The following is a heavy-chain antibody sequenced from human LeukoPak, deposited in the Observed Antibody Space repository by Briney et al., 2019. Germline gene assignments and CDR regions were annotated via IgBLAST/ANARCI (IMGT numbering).Heavy chain of an antibody. J-gene: IGHJ4*02. Sequence: SETLSLTCTVSGGPISSYYWSWIRQPPGKGLEWIGYIYYSGSTNYNPSLKSRVTISVDTSKNQFSLRLSSVTAADTAVYYCARDTAVAIPFDYWGQGTLVTVSS. V-gene: IGHV4-59*01. D-gene: IGHD6-19*01. CDR2: IYYSGST. CDR3: ARDTAVAIPFDY. CDR1: GGPISSYY.